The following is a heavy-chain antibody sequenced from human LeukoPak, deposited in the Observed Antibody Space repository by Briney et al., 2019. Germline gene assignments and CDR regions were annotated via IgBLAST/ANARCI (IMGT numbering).Heavy chain of an antibody. CDR2: IYYTGTT. J-gene: IGHJ5*02. V-gene: IGHV4-39*01. D-gene: IGHD3-10*01. Sequence: PSETLSLTCTVSGGSISSSSYHWGWIRQPPGKGLEWIGSIYYTGTTYYNPSLKSRVTISVDTSKTQFSLKLSSVTAADTAVYYCAGITMVRGVYRGLYNWFDPWGQGTLVTVSS. CDR1: GGSISSSSYH. CDR3: AGITMVRGVYRGLYNWFDP.